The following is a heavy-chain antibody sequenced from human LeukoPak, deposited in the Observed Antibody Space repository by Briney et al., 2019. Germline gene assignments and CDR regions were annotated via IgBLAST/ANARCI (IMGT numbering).Heavy chain of an antibody. V-gene: IGHV1-24*01. CDR3: ATSPGHYFDRGGYIYDY. CDR1: GYTLTELS. Sequence: ASVKVSCKVSGYTLTELSIHWVRQAPGKGLEWMEGFDPEHGETIYAQKFQGRVTMTEDTSTDTAYMELSSLRSEDTAVYYCATSPGHYFDRGGYIYDYWGQGTLVTVSS. J-gene: IGHJ4*02. D-gene: IGHD3-22*01. CDR2: FDPEHGET.